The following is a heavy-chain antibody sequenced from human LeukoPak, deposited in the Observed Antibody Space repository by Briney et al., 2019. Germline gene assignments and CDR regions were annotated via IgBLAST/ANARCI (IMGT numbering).Heavy chain of an antibody. V-gene: IGHV4-30-2*01. D-gene: IGHD5-18*01. CDR3: ARAVVNTAMVYFDY. J-gene: IGHJ4*02. CDR2: IYHSGST. Sequence: PSQTLSLTCAVSGGSISSGGYSWSWIRQPPGKGLEWIGYIYHSGSTYYNPSLKSRVTISVDRSKNQFSLKLNSVTAADTAVYYCARAVVNTAMVYFDYWGQGTLVTVSS. CDR1: GGSISSGGYS.